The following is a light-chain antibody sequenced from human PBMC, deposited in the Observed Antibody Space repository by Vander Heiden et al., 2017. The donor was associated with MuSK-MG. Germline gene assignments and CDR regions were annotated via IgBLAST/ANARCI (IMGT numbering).Light chain of an antibody. V-gene: IGLV2-11*01. CDR3: CSYAGSYTR. CDR2: DVS. J-gene: IGLJ2*01. CDR1: SSDVGGYNY. Sequence: QSALTQPRSVSGSPGQSVTISCTGTSSDVGGYNYVSWYQQHPGNAPKLIIYDVSKRPSGVPDLFSGSKSGNTASLTISGLQAEDEAYYYCCSYAGSYTRFGGGTKLTVL.